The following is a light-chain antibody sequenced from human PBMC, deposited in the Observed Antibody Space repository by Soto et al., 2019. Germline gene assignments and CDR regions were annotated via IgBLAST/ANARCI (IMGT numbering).Light chain of an antibody. V-gene: IGKV1-5*01. CDR1: QGISGW. Sequence: DIQMTQSPSALSASVGDRVVITCRASQGISGWLAWYQQKPGKPPKVLIYGASNLQSGVPPRFSGSGSGTDFTLAISSLQPEDSATYYCLQDINYPWTFGQGTKVDIK. J-gene: IGKJ1*01. CDR3: LQDINYPWT. CDR2: GAS.